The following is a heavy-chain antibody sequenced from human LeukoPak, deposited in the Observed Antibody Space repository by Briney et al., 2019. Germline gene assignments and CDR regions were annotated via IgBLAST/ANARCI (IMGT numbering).Heavy chain of an antibody. J-gene: IGHJ1*01. Sequence: GGSLRLSCAASGFTVSSNYMNWVRQAPGKGLEWVSLIYSGGSTYYADSVKGRFTISRDNSKNTLYLQMNSLRAEDTAVYYCAKGVIVGAPSLPEYSQHWGRAPLATVSS. CDR1: GFTVSSNY. V-gene: IGHV3-66*01. CDR2: IYSGGST. CDR3: AKGVIVGAPSLPEYSQH. D-gene: IGHD1-26*01.